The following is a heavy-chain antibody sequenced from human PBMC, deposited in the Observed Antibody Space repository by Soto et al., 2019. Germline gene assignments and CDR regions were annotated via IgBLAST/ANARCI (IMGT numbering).Heavy chain of an antibody. CDR2: IWFDGSNK. J-gene: IGHJ4*02. CDR3: ATTGPY. CDR1: GFSFITYG. V-gene: IGHV3-33*01. Sequence: GGSLRLSCAASGFSFITYGMHWVRQAPGKGLEWVAVIWFDGSNKFYADSVKGRSTISRDNSKNTVSLQMNSLRDEDSAAYYCATTGPYWGQGTLVTVS.